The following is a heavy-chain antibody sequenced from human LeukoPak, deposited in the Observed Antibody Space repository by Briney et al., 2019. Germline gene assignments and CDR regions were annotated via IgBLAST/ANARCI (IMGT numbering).Heavy chain of an antibody. Sequence: GASVKVSCKASGGTFSSYAISWVRQAPGQGLEWMGGIIPIFGTANYAQKFQGRVTITADKSTSTAYMELSSLRSEDTAVYYCARTKRRGSYDSRAREQGYWGQGTLVTVSS. V-gene: IGHV1-69*06. J-gene: IGHJ4*02. CDR2: IIPIFGTA. CDR3: ARTKRRGSYDSRAREQGY. D-gene: IGHD3-22*01. CDR1: GGTFSSYA.